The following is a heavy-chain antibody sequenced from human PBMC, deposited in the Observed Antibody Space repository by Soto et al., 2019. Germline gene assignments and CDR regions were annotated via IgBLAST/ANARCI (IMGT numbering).Heavy chain of an antibody. CDR3: ARVAYSHGWIYHY. CDR1: ECTFSNYW. Sequence: LGLCCAGSECTFSNYWMSWVRQAPGKGLEWVANIKQDGSEKYYVDSVKGRFTLSRDNAKNSLQLQMNSLRAEDTAIYFCARVAYSHGWIYHYWGQGTLVPVYS. D-gene: IGHD6-19*01. CDR2: IKQDGSEK. V-gene: IGHV3-7*01. J-gene: IGHJ4*01.